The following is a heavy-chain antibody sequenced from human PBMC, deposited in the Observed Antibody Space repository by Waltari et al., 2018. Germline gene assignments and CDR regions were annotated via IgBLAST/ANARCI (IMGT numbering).Heavy chain of an antibody. V-gene: IGHV4-59*11. CDR2: IYYSGST. CDR3: ARGGGFDTSGYYAFDI. J-gene: IGHJ3*02. D-gene: IGHD3-22*01. CDR1: GGSISSHY. Sequence: QVQLQESGPGLVKPSETLSLTCAVPGGSISSHYWSWIRQPPGQGLEWVGYIYYSGSTTYNPSLKSRVTISVDTSKDQFSLRLTSVTAADSAIYYCARGGGFDTSGYYAFDIWGQGTMVIVSS.